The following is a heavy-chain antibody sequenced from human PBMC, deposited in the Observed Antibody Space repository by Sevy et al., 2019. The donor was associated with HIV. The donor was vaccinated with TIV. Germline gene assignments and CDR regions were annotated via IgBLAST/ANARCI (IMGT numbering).Heavy chain of an antibody. V-gene: IGHV3-23*01. D-gene: IGHD6-19*01. CDR3: ARDAGYSVGWYPSNY. Sequence: GGSLRLSCAASGFTFTTYAMTWVRQGPRKGLEWVSSITGSGGASYYADSVKGRFTTSRDSSRNTLYLQMNSLGAEDTAVYYCARDAGYSVGWYPSNYWGHGTLVTVSS. CDR2: ITGSGGAS. J-gene: IGHJ4*01. CDR1: GFTFTTYA.